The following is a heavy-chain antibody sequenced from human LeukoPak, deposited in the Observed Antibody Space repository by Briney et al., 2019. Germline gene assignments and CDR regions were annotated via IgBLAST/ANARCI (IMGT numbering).Heavy chain of an antibody. D-gene: IGHD2-15*01. J-gene: IGHJ4*02. CDR2: ISYDGNDK. Sequence: PGGSLRLSCAASGFTFSTYTMHWVRQSPGKGLEWVAVISYDGNDKYYADSVKGRFTISRDNSKNTLYLQMNSLRAEDTAVYYCARVHCSGGSCYSPYYWGQGTLVTVSS. CDR3: ARVHCSGGSCYSPYY. CDR1: GFTFSTYT. V-gene: IGHV3-30*04.